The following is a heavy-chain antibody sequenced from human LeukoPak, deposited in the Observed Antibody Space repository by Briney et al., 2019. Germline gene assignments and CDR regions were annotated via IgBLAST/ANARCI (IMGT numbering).Heavy chain of an antibody. CDR2: IVGSSST. CDR3: ARIGAGSSRDY. Sequence: GGSLRLSCAASGFTVSSNYMSWVRQAPGKGLEWVSSIVGSSSTYYADSLKGRFTISRDNAKNSLYLQMNSLRAEDTAVYYCARIGAGSSRDYWGQGTLVTVSS. J-gene: IGHJ4*02. V-gene: IGHV3-69-1*01. D-gene: IGHD6-13*01. CDR1: GFTVSSNY.